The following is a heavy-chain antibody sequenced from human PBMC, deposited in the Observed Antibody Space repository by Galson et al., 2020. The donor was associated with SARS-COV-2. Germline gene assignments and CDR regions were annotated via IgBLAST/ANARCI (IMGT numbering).Heavy chain of an antibody. CDR1: GFSFSSYR. CDR2: INSDGSIT. V-gene: IGHV3-74*01. D-gene: IGHD2-15*01. Sequence: GGSLRLSCAASGFSFSSYRMHWVRQAPGKGLVWVSRINSDGSITDYADSVKGRFSISRDNAKNTLYLQMNSLRADDTAVYYCARETPASGVSAYEIWGQGTMVTVSS. CDR3: ARETPASGVSAYEI. J-gene: IGHJ3*02.